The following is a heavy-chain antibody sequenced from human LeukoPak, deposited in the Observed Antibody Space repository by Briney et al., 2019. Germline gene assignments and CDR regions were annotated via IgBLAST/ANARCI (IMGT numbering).Heavy chain of an antibody. V-gene: IGHV4-30-4*01. CDR2: IYYSGST. J-gene: IGHJ2*01. CDR3: ARGDRYFDL. CDR1: GGSINSGDYY. Sequence: SQTLSLTCTVSGGSINSGDYYWSWIRQPPGKGLEWIGYIYYSGSTYCNPSLKSRVALSVDTSKNHFSLRLNSVTAADTAVYFCARGDRYFDLWGRGTLVTVSS.